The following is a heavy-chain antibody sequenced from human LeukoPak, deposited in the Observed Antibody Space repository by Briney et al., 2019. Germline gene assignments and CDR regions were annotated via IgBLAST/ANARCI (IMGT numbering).Heavy chain of an antibody. D-gene: IGHD3-10*01. CDR2: SGST. V-gene: IGHV4-30-4*01. Sequence: SETLSLTCTVSGASISSGAYHWSWIRQPPGKGLEWIGYSGSTNYNPSLNGRVAISVDTSKNQFSLRLSSVTAADTAVYFCATYYAGRGGSGYWGQGTLVTVSS. CDR1: GASISSGAYH. CDR3: ATYYAGRGGSGY. J-gene: IGHJ4*02.